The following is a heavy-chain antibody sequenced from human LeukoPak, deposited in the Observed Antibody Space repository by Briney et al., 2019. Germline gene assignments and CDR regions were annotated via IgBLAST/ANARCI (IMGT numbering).Heavy chain of an antibody. J-gene: IGHJ4*02. Sequence: SVKVSCKASGYTFSSYGISWVRQAPGQGLEWMGWITSYNGNTKYAQQLQGRVTMTTDTSTGTAYMELRSLRSDDTAVYYCARAGAAAGTPFDYWGQGTLVTVSS. CDR3: ARAGAAAGTPFDY. D-gene: IGHD6-13*01. CDR2: ITSYNGNT. CDR1: GYTFSSYG. V-gene: IGHV1-18*01.